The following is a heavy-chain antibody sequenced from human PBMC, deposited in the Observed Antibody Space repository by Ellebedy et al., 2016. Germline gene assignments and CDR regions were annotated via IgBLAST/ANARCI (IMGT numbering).Heavy chain of an antibody. V-gene: IGHV4-34*01. Sequence: SETLSLXCAVYGGSFSGYYWSWIRQPPGKGLEWIGEINHSGSTNYNPSLKSRVTISVDTSKNQFSLKLSSVTAADTAVYYCARVRGYSYGYLFLYFDYWGQGTLVTVSS. CDR2: INHSGST. J-gene: IGHJ4*02. CDR3: ARVRGYSYGYLFLYFDY. CDR1: GGSFSGYY. D-gene: IGHD5-18*01.